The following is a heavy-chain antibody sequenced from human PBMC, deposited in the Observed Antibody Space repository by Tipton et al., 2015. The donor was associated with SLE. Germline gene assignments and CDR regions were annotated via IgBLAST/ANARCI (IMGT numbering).Heavy chain of an antibody. J-gene: IGHJ4*02. CDR3: ARAGNSGWFWG. Sequence: TLSLTCSVSGGSISNFYWSWIRQPPGKGLEWIGYMYYSGSTKYNPSLKSRVTISVDTSKNQFSLKLSSVTAADTAVYYCARAGNSGWFWGWGQGTLVTVPS. CDR1: GGSISNFY. V-gene: IGHV4-59*01. D-gene: IGHD6-19*01. CDR2: MYYSGST.